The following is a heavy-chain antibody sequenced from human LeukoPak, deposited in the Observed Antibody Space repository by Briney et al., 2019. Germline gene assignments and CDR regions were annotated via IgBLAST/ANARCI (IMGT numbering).Heavy chain of an antibody. Sequence: PGGSLRLSCAASGFTFNIYWVHWVRQAPGKGLVWVSRINSDGSSTIYADSVKGRFTISRDNSKNTLYLQMNSLRAEDTAVYYCARYGIAARTSAFDIWGQGTMVTVSS. D-gene: IGHD6-25*01. CDR1: GFTFNIYW. V-gene: IGHV3-74*01. CDR3: ARYGIAARTSAFDI. J-gene: IGHJ3*02. CDR2: INSDGSST.